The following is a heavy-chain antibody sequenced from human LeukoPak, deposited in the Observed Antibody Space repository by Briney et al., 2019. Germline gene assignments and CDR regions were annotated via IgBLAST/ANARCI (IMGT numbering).Heavy chain of an antibody. Sequence: ASVTVSFKASGYTFSIYGVTWVRLAPGQGLEWMGWISTYYGNTNNAQQFQGRVTFSTDTATSTAYMELRSLRSDDTAVYYCARDPGGYGYRADYYMDVWGKGTTVTISS. CDR3: ARDPGGYGYRADYYMDV. CDR1: GYTFSIYG. J-gene: IGHJ6*03. V-gene: IGHV1-18*01. D-gene: IGHD5-18*01. CDR2: ISTYYGNT.